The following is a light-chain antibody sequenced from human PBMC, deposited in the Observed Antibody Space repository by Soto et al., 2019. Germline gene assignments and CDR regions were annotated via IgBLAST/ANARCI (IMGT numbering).Light chain of an antibody. Sequence: QSALTQPASVSGSPGQWITISCTGTSSDVGGYNFVTWYQQRPGKAPKLMIYEVSNRPSGVSNRFSGSKSGNTASLTISGLQVEDEDDYYCSSCSGSNALVFGGGTKLTVL. J-gene: IGLJ3*02. CDR2: EVS. CDR3: SSCSGSNALV. CDR1: SSDVGGYNF. V-gene: IGLV2-14*03.